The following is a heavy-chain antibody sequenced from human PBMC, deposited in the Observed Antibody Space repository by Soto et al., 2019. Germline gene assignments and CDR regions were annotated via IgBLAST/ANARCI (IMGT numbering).Heavy chain of an antibody. V-gene: IGHV3-23*01. Sequence: EVQLLESGGGLVQPGGSLRLSCAASGFTFSSYAMSWVRQAPGKGLEWVSAISGSGGSTYYADSVKGRFTISRDNSKNTLYLQMNSLRAEDTVVYYCANTDFWSGPGNWFDPWGQGTLVTVSS. CDR2: ISGSGGST. CDR1: GFTFSSYA. J-gene: IGHJ5*02. D-gene: IGHD3-3*01. CDR3: ANTDFWSGPGNWFDP.